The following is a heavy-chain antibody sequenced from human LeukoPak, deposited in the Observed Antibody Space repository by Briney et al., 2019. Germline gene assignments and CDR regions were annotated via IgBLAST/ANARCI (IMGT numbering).Heavy chain of an antibody. CDR3: AKDSKGPAF. CDR1: GLTVSNNY. D-gene: IGHD2-15*01. Sequence: GGSLRLSCAASGLTVSNNYMSWVRQAPGKGLEYISVIYSGGGTFYSGSVRGRFTISRDDSKNTLYLQMDSLRADDTAVYYCAKDSKGPAFWGQGTQVIVSS. V-gene: IGHV3-53*01. J-gene: IGHJ4*02. CDR2: IYSGGGT.